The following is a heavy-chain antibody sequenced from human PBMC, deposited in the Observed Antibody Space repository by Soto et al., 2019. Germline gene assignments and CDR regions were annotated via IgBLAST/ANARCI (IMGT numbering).Heavy chain of an antibody. D-gene: IGHD3-10*01. CDR2: IYWDDDK. V-gene: IGHV2-5*02. Sequence: QITLKESGPTLVKPTQTLTLTCTFSGSSLSTSGGGVGWIRQPPGKALEWLALIYWDDDKRYSPSLKSRLTSTTDTSKNQVVLTMTNMDPVDPASYYCAHSPHYYGTDTPGWFDPWGQGTLVTVSS. CDR1: GSSLSTSGGG. J-gene: IGHJ5*02. CDR3: AHSPHYYGTDTPGWFDP.